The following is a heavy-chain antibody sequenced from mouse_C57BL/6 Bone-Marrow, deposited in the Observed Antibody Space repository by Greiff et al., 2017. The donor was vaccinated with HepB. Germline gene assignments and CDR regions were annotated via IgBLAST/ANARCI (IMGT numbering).Heavy chain of an antibody. Sequence: EVQLQQSGAELVKPGASVKLSCTASGFNIKDYYMHWVKQRTEQGLEWIGRIDPEDGETKYAPKFQGKATITADTYSNTASLQLSSLTSEDTAVYYCARDYYGSSYYWYFDVWGTGTTVTVSS. CDR2: IDPEDGET. V-gene: IGHV14-2*01. CDR1: GFNIKDYY. J-gene: IGHJ1*03. CDR3: ARDYYGSSYYWYFDV. D-gene: IGHD1-1*01.